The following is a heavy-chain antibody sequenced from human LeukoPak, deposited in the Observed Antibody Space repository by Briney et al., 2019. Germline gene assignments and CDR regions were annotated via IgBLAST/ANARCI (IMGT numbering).Heavy chain of an antibody. J-gene: IGHJ4*02. D-gene: IGHD2-21*02. V-gene: IGHV5-51*01. CDR3: ARGSTVTAMGYY. CDR2: IYPVDSDT. Sequence: KHGESLKISCQGPGYSFTSYWIGRVRQMPGKGLEWMGIIYPVDSDTRYLPSFQGQVTISADKSISTAYLQWSSLKATGTAMYYCARGSTVTAMGYYWGQGTLVTVSS. CDR1: GYSFTSYW.